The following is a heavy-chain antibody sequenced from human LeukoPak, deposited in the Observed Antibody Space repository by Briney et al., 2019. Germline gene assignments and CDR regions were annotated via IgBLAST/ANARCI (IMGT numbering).Heavy chain of an antibody. CDR1: GFTFSSYG. V-gene: IGHV3-30*02. CDR3: AKGPAPPLPNYMDV. J-gene: IGHJ6*03. Sequence: PGGSLRLSCAASGFTFSSYGMHWVRQAPCKGLEWVAFIRYDRSNKYYADSVKGRFTISIDNSKNTLYLQMNSLRAEDTAVYYCAKGPAPPLPNYMDVWGKGTTVTVSS. CDR2: IRYDRSNK.